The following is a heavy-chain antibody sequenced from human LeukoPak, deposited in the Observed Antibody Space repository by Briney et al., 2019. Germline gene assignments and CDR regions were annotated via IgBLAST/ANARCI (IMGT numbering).Heavy chain of an antibody. CDR3: ARDRNFWSGYDY. CDR1: GYTFTSYA. Sequence: GASVKVSCKASGYTFTSYAMHWVRQAPGQRLEWMGWIYAGNGNTKYSQEFQGRVTITRDTSASTAYMELSSLRSEDMAVYYCARDRNFWSGYDYWGQGTLVTVSS. CDR2: IYAGNGNT. V-gene: IGHV1-3*03. D-gene: IGHD3-3*01. J-gene: IGHJ4*02.